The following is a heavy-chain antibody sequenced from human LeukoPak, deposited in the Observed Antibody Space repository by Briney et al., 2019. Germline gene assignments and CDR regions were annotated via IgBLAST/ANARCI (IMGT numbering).Heavy chain of an antibody. D-gene: IGHD6-19*01. V-gene: IGHV3-23*01. CDR2: ISGNGINA. CDR1: GFTFNNYA. Sequence: GGSLRLSRTASGFTFNNYAMTWVRQAPGKGLEWVSSISGNGINAYYADSVKGRFTISRDNSRNTLYLQLNSLRAEDTALYYCARDPNFIAVAGLDNWGQGTLVTVSS. J-gene: IGHJ4*02. CDR3: ARDPNFIAVAGLDN.